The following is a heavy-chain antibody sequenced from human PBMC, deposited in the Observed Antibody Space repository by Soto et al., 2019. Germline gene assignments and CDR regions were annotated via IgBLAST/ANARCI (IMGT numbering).Heavy chain of an antibody. V-gene: IGHV4-34*01. CDR2: INHSGST. CDR1: GGSFSGYY. CDR3: ASATRCPDFWRAYSTTAALDY. D-gene: IGHD3-3*01. Sequence: SETLSLTCAVYGGSFSGYYWSWIRQPPGKGLEWIGEINHSGSTNYNPSLKSRVTISVDTSKNKFSLKLSSGTAADTAVYSCASATRCPDFWRAYSTTAALDYWREGTLVTFFS. J-gene: IGHJ4*02.